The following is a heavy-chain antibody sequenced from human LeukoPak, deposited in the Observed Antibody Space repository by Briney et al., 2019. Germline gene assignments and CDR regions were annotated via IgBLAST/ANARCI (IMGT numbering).Heavy chain of an antibody. D-gene: IGHD3-22*01. CDR2: FDPEDGET. CDR3: AASLVHYYDSSGPDY. CDR1: VYTLTELS. J-gene: IGHJ4*02. Sequence: ASVKVSCKVSVYTLTELSMHWVRQAPGKGLEWMGGFDPEDGETIYAQKFQGRVTMTEDTSTDTAYMELSSLRSEDTAVYYCAASLVHYYDSSGPDYWGQGTLVTVSS. V-gene: IGHV1-24*01.